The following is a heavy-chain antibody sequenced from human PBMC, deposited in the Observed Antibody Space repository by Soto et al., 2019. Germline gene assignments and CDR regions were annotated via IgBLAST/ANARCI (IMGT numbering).Heavy chain of an antibody. D-gene: IGHD3-22*01. CDR1: GGTFSSYA. CDR2: IIPIFSTP. Sequence: ASVKVSCKASGGTFSSYAISWVRQAPGQGLEWMGGIIPIFSTPNYAQKFQGGVTITADESTSTAYMELSSLRSEDTAVYYCARDNGERDHYDRRVDAFDIWGQGKIVTVSS. CDR3: ARDNGERDHYDRRVDAFDI. J-gene: IGHJ3*02. V-gene: IGHV1-69*13.